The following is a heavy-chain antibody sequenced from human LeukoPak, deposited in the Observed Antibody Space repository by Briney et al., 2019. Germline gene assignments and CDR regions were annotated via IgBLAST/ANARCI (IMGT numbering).Heavy chain of an antibody. CDR3: ARGTVTHTYYYYYYMDV. J-gene: IGHJ6*03. V-gene: IGHV4-34*01. D-gene: IGHD4-17*01. CDR1: GGSFSGYY. Sequence: PSETLSLTCAVYGGSFSGYYWSWTRQPPGKGLEWIGEINHSGSTNYNPSLKSRVTISVDTSKNQFSLKLSSVTAADTAVYYCARGTVTHTYYYYYYMDVWGKGTTVTVSS. CDR2: INHSGST.